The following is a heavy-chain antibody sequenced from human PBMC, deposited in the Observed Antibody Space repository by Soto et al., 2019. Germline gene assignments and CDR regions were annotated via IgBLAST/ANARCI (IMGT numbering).Heavy chain of an antibody. J-gene: IGHJ6*04. CDR1: GFTVSSKY. CDR2: IQSGGPT. D-gene: IGHD2-15*01. Sequence: PGGSLRLSCAASGFTVSSKYMSWVRQAPGKGLEWVSLIQSGGPTYYADSVKGRFTISRDTSENTLHLQMDSLRAEDTAVYYCARDDVLRDGGRCYGVPLDVWRKGTTVTVSS. CDR3: ARDDVLRDGGRCYGVPLDV. V-gene: IGHV3-66*01.